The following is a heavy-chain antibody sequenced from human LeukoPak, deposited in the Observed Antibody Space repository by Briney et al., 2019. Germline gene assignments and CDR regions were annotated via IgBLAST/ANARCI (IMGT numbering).Heavy chain of an antibody. Sequence: PGGSLRLSCAASGFTFNKYAMSWVPPGPGKGRGGVSALSGSGGSPYYADPVKGRITISRDNTKKTRYLPMNRPRAEDTAVCYCAKDSRFRGVSCFDYWGQGTLVTVSS. CDR1: GFTFNKYA. CDR3: AKDSRFRGVSCFDY. V-gene: IGHV3-23*01. CDR2: LSGSGGSP. D-gene: IGHD3-10*01. J-gene: IGHJ4*02.